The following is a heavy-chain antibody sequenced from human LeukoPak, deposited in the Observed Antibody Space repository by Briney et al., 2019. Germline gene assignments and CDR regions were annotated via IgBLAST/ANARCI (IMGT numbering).Heavy chain of an antibody. J-gene: IGHJ4*02. CDR1: GYTFTGHY. V-gene: IGHV1-2*02. D-gene: IGHD3-22*01. CDR2: INPNSGGT. CDR3: ASLNLPDSSGYYDD. Sequence: ASVKVSCKASGYTFTGHYMHWVRQAPGQGREWMGWINPNSGGTNYAQKFQGRVTMTRDTSISTAYMELSRLRSDDTDVYYCASLNLPDSSGYYDDWGQGTLVTVSS.